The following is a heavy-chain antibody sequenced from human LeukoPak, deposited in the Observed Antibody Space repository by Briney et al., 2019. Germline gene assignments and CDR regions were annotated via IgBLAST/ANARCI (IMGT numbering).Heavy chain of an antibody. CDR1: GYSFTSYW. CDR2: IYRGDSNT. Sequence: AESPKDSCKGSGYSFTSYWIAWVPQMPGKGLEWMGVIYRGDSNTKYSPSFQGQVTISADKSTSTAYLQWSSLKASDTAMYYCARYPRGGRRDSCSAGIGLPYSGQATLVTVSP. CDR3: ARYPRGGRRDSCSAGIGLPY. V-gene: IGHV5-51*01. D-gene: IGHD2-15*01. J-gene: IGHJ4*02.